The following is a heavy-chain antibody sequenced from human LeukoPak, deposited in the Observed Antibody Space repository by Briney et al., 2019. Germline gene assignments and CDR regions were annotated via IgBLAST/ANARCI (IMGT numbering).Heavy chain of an antibody. CDR2: IGSDGGST. CDR1: GFTFRSYA. V-gene: IGHV3-74*01. Sequence: PGRSLRLSCAVSGFTFRSYAMHWVRQAPGKGLVWVSRIGSDGGSTTYADSVKGRFSISRDNAKNTLYLQINSLRADDTAVYYCSRSDWFDPWGQGTLVTVSS. CDR3: SRSDWFDP. J-gene: IGHJ5*02.